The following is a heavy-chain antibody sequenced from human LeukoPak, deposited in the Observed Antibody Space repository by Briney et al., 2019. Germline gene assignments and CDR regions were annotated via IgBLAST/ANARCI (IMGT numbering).Heavy chain of an antibody. CDR3: ARAPYAYDRSVGYFDY. V-gene: IGHV1-18*01. J-gene: IGHJ4*02. D-gene: IGHD3-22*01. CDR2: ISDYTGNT. CDR1: GYTFTSYC. Sequence: ASVKVSCKASGYTFTSYCISCVRQAPGQGLEGMGWISDYTGNTTSAQTLQARATMPTDTSTSTAYLELRSLRSDATAAYYCARAPYAYDRSVGYFDYWGQGTLVTVSS.